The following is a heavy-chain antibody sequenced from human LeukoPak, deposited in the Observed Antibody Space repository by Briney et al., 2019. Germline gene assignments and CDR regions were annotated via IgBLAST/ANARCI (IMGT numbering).Heavy chain of an antibody. D-gene: IGHD3-10*01. CDR2: IIPIFGTA. V-gene: IGHV1-69*13. CDR3: ASRTRFGELLLPPYYYYYGVDV. CDR1: GGTFSSYA. Sequence: SVKVSCKASGGTFSSYAISWVRQAPGQGLEWMGGIIPIFGTANYAQKFQGRVTITADESTSTAYMELSSLRSEDTAVYYCASRTRFGELLLPPYYYYYGVDVWGKGTTVTVSS. J-gene: IGHJ6*04.